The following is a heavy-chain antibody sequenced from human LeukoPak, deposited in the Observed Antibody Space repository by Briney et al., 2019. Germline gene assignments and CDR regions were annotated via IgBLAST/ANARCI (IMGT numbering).Heavy chain of an antibody. Sequence: SETLSLTCTVSGGSVSSGSYYWSWIQQPPGKGLEWIGYIYYSGSTNYNPSLKSRVTISVDTSKNQFSLKLSSVTAADTAVYYCARSPDSGRFDYWGQGTLVTVSS. CDR1: GGSVSSGSYY. CDR3: ARSPDSGRFDY. J-gene: IGHJ4*02. D-gene: IGHD6-19*01. V-gene: IGHV4-61*01. CDR2: IYYSGST.